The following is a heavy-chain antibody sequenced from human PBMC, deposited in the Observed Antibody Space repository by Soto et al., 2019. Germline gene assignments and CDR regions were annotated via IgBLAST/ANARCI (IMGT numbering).Heavy chain of an antibody. CDR3: ARQHTSGWYDWFDP. V-gene: IGHV4-59*08. D-gene: IGHD6-19*01. CDR2: IYYSGST. Sequence: SEALSLTCTVSGGSISSYYWSWIRQPPGKGLEWIGYIYYSGSTNYNPSLKSRVTISVDTSKNQFSLKLSSVTAADTAVYYCARQHTSGWYDWFDPWGQGTLVTV. CDR1: GGSISSYY. J-gene: IGHJ5*02.